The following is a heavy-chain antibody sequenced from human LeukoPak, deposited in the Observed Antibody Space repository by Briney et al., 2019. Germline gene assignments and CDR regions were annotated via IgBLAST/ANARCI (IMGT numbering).Heavy chain of an antibody. J-gene: IGHJ6*02. V-gene: IGHV4-30-4*01. D-gene: IGHD6-19*01. CDR3: ARVGSSGWSYYYYYGMDV. Sequence: SETLSLTCTVSGGSISSGDYYWSWIRQPPGKGLEWIGYIYYSGSTYYNPSLKSRVTISVDMSKNQFSLKLGSVTAADTAVYYCARVGSSGWSYYYYYGMDVWGQGTTVTVSS. CDR1: GGSISSGDYY. CDR2: IYYSGST.